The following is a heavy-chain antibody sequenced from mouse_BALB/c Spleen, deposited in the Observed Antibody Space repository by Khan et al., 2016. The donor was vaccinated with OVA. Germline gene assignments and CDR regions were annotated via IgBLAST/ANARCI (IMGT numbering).Heavy chain of an antibody. CDR1: GFTFSTYG. CDR3: ATAYFYGYYFDY. V-gene: IGHV5-17*02. CDR2: ISGDSSTI. Sequence: EVQLQESGGGLVQPGGSRKLSCAASGFTFSTYGMHWVRQAPEKGLEWVAYISGDSSTIYYADTVKGRFTISRDNPKNTLFLQMPSLMSEDTAGYYCATAYFYGYYFDYWGPGTTLTVSA. J-gene: IGHJ2*01. D-gene: IGHD1-1*01.